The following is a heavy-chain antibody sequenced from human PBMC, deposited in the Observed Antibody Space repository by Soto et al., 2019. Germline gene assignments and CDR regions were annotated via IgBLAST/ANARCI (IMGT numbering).Heavy chain of an antibody. D-gene: IGHD1-20*01. V-gene: IGHV3-23*01. J-gene: IGHJ4*02. Sequence: GGSLRLSCAASGFTFSSYAMTWVRQAPGKGLEWVSTTSGTGGNTYYADSVKGRFTISRDNSKNTVYLQMNSLRAADTAVYYCVKAVYLLDFDYWGQGTLVTVSS. CDR1: GFTFSSYA. CDR2: TSGTGGNT. CDR3: VKAVYLLDFDY.